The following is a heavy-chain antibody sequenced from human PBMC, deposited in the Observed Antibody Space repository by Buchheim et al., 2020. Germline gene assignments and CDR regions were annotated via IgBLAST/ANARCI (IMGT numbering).Heavy chain of an antibody. Sequence: QLQLQESGPGLVKPSETLSLTCTVSGGSISSSSYYWGWIRQPPGKGLEWIGSIYYSGSTYYNPSLKSRVTISVDTSKNQFSLKLSSVTAADTAVYYCARHTTRLRKDIVVVPAAMRFDYWGQGTL. CDR3: ARHTTRLRKDIVVVPAAMRFDY. V-gene: IGHV4-39*01. CDR1: GGSISSSSYY. D-gene: IGHD2-2*01. J-gene: IGHJ4*02. CDR2: IYYSGST.